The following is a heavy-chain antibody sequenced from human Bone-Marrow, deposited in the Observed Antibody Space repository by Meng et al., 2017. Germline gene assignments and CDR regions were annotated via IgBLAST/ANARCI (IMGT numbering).Heavy chain of an antibody. CDR1: GFTFSSYA. D-gene: IGHD5-18*01. V-gene: IGHV3-30*01. CDR3: ARDSIPYSHGENYFDY. J-gene: IGHJ4*02. CDR2: ISNDGSNK. Sequence: GESLKISCAASGFTFSSYAMHWVRQAPGKGLEWVAVISNDGSNKYYADSVKGRFTISRDNSKNTLYLQMNSLRAEDTAVYYCARDSIPYSHGENYFDYWGQGTLVTVSS.